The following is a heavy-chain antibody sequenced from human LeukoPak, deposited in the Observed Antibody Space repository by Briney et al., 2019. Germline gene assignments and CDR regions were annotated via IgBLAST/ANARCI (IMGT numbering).Heavy chain of an antibody. D-gene: IGHD3-9*01. V-gene: IGHV4-39*07. Sequence: AGGSLRLSCAASGFTVSSNYMSWVRQPPGKGLEWIGSIYYSGNTYYNPSLKSRVTISVDTSKNQFSLKLSSVTAADTAVYYCASNRYYDILTGYLLANYWGQGTLVTVSS. CDR3: ASNRYYDILTGYLLANY. J-gene: IGHJ4*02. CDR2: IYYSGNT. CDR1: GFTVSSNY.